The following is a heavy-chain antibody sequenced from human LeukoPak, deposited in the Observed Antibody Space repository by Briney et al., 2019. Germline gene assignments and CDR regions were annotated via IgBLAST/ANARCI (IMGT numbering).Heavy chain of an antibody. CDR1: GYSFTSYW. CDR2: IYPGDSDT. CDR3: ARQAGYYYDSSGPLDY. V-gene: IGHV5-51*01. Sequence: GESLKISCKGSGYSFTSYWIGWVRQMPGKGLEWMGIIYPGDSDTTYSPSFQGQVTISADKSISTAYLQWSSLKAPDTAMYYCARQAGYYYDSSGPLDYWGQGTLVTVSS. J-gene: IGHJ4*02. D-gene: IGHD3-22*01.